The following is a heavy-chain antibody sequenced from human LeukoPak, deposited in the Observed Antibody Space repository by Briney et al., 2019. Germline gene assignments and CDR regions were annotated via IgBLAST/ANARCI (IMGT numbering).Heavy chain of an antibody. CDR3: ARRSNYFDH. Sequence: PSETLSLTCTVSGDSISSGPYSWGWIRQPPGKGLEWIGNISYSGNTYYNASLKSRVTISVDTSKNQFSLKLRSATAADTAVYYCARRSNYFDHWGQGTLVTVSS. CDR2: ISYSGNT. V-gene: IGHV4-39*01. CDR1: GDSISSGPYS. J-gene: IGHJ4*02.